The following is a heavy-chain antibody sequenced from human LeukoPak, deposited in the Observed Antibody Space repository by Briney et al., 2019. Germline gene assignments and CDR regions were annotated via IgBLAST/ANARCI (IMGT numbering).Heavy chain of an antibody. CDR3: ARIGFGYSYVSGLDY. CDR1: EFTFGSYS. V-gene: IGHV3-30*03. Sequence: GGSLRLSCAASEFTFGSYSMNWVRQPPGKGLEWVAVIRHDGSDKYYADFVKGRFAISRDNSRNTLFLEMNSLRVEDTAKYYCARIGFGYSYVSGLDYWGQGTQVTVSS. J-gene: IGHJ4*02. D-gene: IGHD5-18*01. CDR2: IRHDGSDK.